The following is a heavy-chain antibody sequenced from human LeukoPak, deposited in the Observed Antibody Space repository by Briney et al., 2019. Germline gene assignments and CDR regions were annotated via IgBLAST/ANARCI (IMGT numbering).Heavy chain of an antibody. CDR1: GGSMTGYY. CDR2: IYYRGDT. V-gene: IGHV4-59*08. D-gene: IGHD4-23*01. J-gene: IGHJ4*02. Sequence: SETLSLTCSVSGGSMTGYYWNWIRQPPPQGLEWIGFIYYRGDTKYNPSLKSRVTILVDTSKNQFSPKLSSVTAADTAVYYRARVLDGGNSGAHYWGQGTLVTVSS. CDR3: ARVLDGGNSGAHY.